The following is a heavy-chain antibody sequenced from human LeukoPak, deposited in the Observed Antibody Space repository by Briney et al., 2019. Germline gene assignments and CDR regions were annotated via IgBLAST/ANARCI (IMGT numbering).Heavy chain of an antibody. D-gene: IGHD5-18*01. CDR2: INPDGNKK. V-gene: IGHV3-7*01. Sequence: GVLRLSCAVSGLTFSSSWMDWVHQAPGKGLEWVASINPDGNKKYSADSVKGRFTISRDNAENSLYLQMNSLKVEDTAFYYCARDLAYSRLDYWGQGMLVTVSS. J-gene: IGHJ4*02. CDR1: GLTFSSSW. CDR3: ARDLAYSRLDY.